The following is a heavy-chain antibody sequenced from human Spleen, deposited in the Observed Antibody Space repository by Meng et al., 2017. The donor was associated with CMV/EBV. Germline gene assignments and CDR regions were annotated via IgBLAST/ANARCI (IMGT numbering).Heavy chain of an antibody. V-gene: IGHV4-39*01. Sequence: SETLSLTCTVSGGSISSSSYYWGWIRQPPGKGLEWIGSIYYSGSTYYNPSLESRVTISVDTSKNQFSLKLSSVTAADTAVYYCARHFGDSSGRRFDPWGQGTLVTVSS. J-gene: IGHJ5*02. CDR3: ARHFGDSSGRRFDP. CDR1: GGSISSSSYY. D-gene: IGHD3-22*01. CDR2: IYYSGST.